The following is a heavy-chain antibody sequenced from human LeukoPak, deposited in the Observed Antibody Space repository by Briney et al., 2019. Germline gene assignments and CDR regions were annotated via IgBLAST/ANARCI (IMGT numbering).Heavy chain of an antibody. CDR1: GYTFTGYY. Sequence: GASVKVSCTASGYTFTGYYMHWVRQAPGQGLEWMGWINLNSGGTNDAQKFQDRGTMTRDTSISTAYMELSRLRSEDTAVYYCARDQRLLPADYWGQGTLVTVSS. D-gene: IGHD1-26*01. CDR2: INLNSGGT. CDR3: ARDQRLLPADY. V-gene: IGHV1-2*02. J-gene: IGHJ4*02.